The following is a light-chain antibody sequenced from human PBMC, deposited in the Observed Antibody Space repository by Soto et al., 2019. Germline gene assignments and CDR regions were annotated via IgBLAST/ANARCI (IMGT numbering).Light chain of an antibody. CDR3: QQYGSSPT. V-gene: IGKV3-20*01. J-gene: IGKJ1*01. CDR1: QSVRTNY. Sequence: ETALTEFPGTLPLPPRARATLSCRASQSVRTNYLAWYQQKPGQAPRLLIYGASSRATGIPDRFSGSGSGTDFTLTISRLEPEDFVVYYCQQYGSSPTFGQGTKVDIK. CDR2: GAS.